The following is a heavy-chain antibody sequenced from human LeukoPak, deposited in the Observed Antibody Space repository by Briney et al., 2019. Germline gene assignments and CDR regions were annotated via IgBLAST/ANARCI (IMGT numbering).Heavy chain of an antibody. CDR1: GFTFDEYG. J-gene: IGHJ4*02. CDR3: AKSQDGGRLFHFDY. Sequence: GGSLRLSCAASGFTFDEYGMSWVRQTPGKGLEWVSGIDWTGGSTGYADSVKGRFTISRNNAKNSLYLQMNSLRAEDTAVYFCAKSQDGGRLFHFDYWGQGTLVTVSS. V-gene: IGHV3-20*04. D-gene: IGHD1-26*01. CDR2: IDWTGGST.